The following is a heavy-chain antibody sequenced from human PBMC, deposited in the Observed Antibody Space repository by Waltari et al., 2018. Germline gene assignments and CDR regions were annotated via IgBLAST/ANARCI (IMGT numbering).Heavy chain of an antibody. CDR1: GFTFSSYA. Sequence: EVQLLESGGGLVQPGGSLRLSCAASGFTFSSYAMRWVRQAPGKGLEWVSVIYSGGSTYYADSVKGRFTISRDNSKNTLYLQMNSLRAEDTAVYYCAFPSPPGVDYWGQGTLVTVSS. CDR3: AFPSPPGVDY. J-gene: IGHJ4*02. D-gene: IGHD4-17*01. V-gene: IGHV3-23*03. CDR2: IYSGGST.